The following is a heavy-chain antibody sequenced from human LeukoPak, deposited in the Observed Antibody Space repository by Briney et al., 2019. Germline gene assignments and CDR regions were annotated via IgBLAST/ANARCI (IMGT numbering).Heavy chain of an antibody. CDR3: ARGFRMTSNWFDP. CDR1: GGSISSGGYY. Sequence: SQTLSLTCTVSGGSISSGGYYWSWIRQHPGKGLEWIGYIYYSGSTYYNPSLKSRVIISVDTSKNQFSLKLSSVTAADTAVYYCARGFRMTSNWFDPWGQGTLVTVSS. CDR2: IYYSGST. D-gene: IGHD2-15*01. V-gene: IGHV4-31*03. J-gene: IGHJ5*02.